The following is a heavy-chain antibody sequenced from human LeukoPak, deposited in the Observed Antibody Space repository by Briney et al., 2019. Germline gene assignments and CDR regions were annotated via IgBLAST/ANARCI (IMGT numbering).Heavy chain of an antibody. J-gene: IGHJ6*02. CDR3: ARDVVTGLNIVKYYYYGMDV. D-gene: IGHD3-16*02. CDR2: ISSSGSTI. CDR1: GFTFSSYS. Sequence: PGGSLRLSCAASGFTFSSYSMNWVRQAPGKGLEWVSYISSSGSTIYYADSVKGRFTIPRDNAKNSLYLQMNSLRAEDTAVYYCARDVVTGLNIVKYYYYGMDVWGQGTTVTVSS. V-gene: IGHV3-48*04.